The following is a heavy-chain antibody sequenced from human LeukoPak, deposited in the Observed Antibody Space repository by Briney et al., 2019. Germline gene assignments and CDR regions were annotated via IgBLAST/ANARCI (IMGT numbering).Heavy chain of an antibody. J-gene: IGHJ5*02. CDR2: ISYDGSDK. D-gene: IGHD3-10*01. CDR3: ARVKVLREIDRNWFDP. CDR1: AFTFSSYG. Sequence: GGSLRLSCAASAFTFSSYGMHWVRQAPGKGLEWVALISYDGSDKYYADSVKGRFTISRDNSKNTLYLQMNSLRAEDTAVYYCARVKVLREIDRNWFDPWGLGTLVTVSS. V-gene: IGHV3-30*03.